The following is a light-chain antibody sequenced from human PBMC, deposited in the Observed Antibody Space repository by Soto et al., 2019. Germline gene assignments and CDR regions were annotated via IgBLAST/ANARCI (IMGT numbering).Light chain of an antibody. V-gene: IGKV1-5*03. J-gene: IGKJ4*01. CDR3: QQYERYPMT. CDR2: KAS. CDR1: QSISPW. Sequence: DCQMTQFPSTLSASVGDRVTITCRASQSISPWLAWYQQKPGKAPKILISKASTLQSGVPPRFSGSGSGTEFTLTISSLQPDDFATYYCQQYERYPMTFGGGTKVEIK.